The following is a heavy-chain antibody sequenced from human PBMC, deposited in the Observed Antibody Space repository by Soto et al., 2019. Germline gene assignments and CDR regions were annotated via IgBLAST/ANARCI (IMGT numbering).Heavy chain of an antibody. CDR3: ARVFPFHYYGSGSYEYYGMDV. J-gene: IGHJ6*02. D-gene: IGHD3-10*01. Sequence: GXSVKVSYKPSRYTFTSYGISWVRQAPGQGLEWMGWISAYNGNTNYAQKLQGRVTMTTDTSTSTAYMELRSLRSDDTAVYYCARVFPFHYYGSGSYEYYGMDVWGQGTTVTV. CDR1: RYTFTSYG. CDR2: ISAYNGNT. V-gene: IGHV1-18*01.